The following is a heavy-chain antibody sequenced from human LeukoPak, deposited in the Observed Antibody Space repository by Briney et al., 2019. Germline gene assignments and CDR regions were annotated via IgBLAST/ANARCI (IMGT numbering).Heavy chain of an antibody. J-gene: IGHJ4*02. CDR3: AKHPSSGYYYFDY. CDR1: GFTFSSYA. Sequence: GGSLRLSCAASGFTFSSYAMSWVRQAPGKGLEWVSAISGSGGSTYYADSVKGRFTISRDNSKNTLYLQLNSLRAEDTAVYYCAKHPSSGYYYFDYWGQGTLVTVSS. V-gene: IGHV3-23*01. CDR2: ISGSGGST. D-gene: IGHD3-22*01.